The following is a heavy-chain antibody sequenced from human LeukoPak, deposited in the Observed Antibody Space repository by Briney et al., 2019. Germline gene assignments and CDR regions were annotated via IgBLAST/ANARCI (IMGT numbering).Heavy chain of an antibody. V-gene: IGHV1-24*01. CDR2: FDPEEGKT. CDR1: GFMLSELS. D-gene: IGHD3-3*01. CDR3: ATFRWIAYSNWFDP. Sequence: ASVKVSCKVSGFMLSELSMHWVRQAPGEGLEWMGGFDPEEGKTIYAQKFRGRVIMTEDPSTDTAYMELSSLTSEDTAMYYCATFRWIAYSNWFDPWGQGTLVTVSP. J-gene: IGHJ5*02.